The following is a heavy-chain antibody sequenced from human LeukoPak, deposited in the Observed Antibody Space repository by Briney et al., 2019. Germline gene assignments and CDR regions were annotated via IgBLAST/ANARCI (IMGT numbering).Heavy chain of an antibody. D-gene: IGHD2-15*01. CDR2: INPSGGST. Sequence: ASVKVSCKTSRYTFTSYYMNWLRQPPAQGLEWMGMINPSGGSTSYAQKFQGRVTMTRDTTTSTVYMELSSLRAEDTALYYCARDRSPSARYFNYWGQGTLVTVSS. CDR1: RYTFTSYY. V-gene: IGHV1-46*01. J-gene: IGHJ4*02. CDR3: ARDRSPSARYFNY.